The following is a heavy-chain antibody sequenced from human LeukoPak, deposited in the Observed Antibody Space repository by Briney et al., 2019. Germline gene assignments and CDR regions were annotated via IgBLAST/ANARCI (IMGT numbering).Heavy chain of an antibody. D-gene: IGHD2-2*01. CDR3: ARQRYCSSTSCPDACDI. CDR1: GFTFRSYS. V-gene: IGHV3-21*01. Sequence: GGSLRLSXAASGFTFRSYSMNWVRQAPGKGLEWVSSISSSSSYIYYAASVKGRFTISRDHAKNSLYVQMNSLRAEDTAVYYCARQRYCSSTSCPDACDIWGQGTMVTVSS. J-gene: IGHJ3*02. CDR2: ISSSSSYI.